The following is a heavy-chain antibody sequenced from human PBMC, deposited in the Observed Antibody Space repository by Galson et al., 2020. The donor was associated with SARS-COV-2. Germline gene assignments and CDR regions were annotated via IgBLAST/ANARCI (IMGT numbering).Heavy chain of an antibody. Sequence: SETLSLTCTVSGGSISSSSYYWGWIRQPPGKGLEWIGSIYYSGSTYYNPSLKSRVTISVDTSKNQFSLKLSSVTAADTAVYYCAREGWGGYYDSSGYRAFDIWGQGTMVTVSS. D-gene: IGHD3-22*01. V-gene: IGHV4-39*07. CDR3: AREGWGGYYDSSGYRAFDI. CDR1: GGSISSSSYY. CDR2: IYYSGST. J-gene: IGHJ3*02.